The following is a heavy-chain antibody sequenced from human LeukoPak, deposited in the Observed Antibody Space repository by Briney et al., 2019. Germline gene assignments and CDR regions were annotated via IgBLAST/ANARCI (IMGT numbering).Heavy chain of an antibody. V-gene: IGHV1-18*01. D-gene: IGHD3-22*01. CDR2: ISVYNDNT. CDR1: GYIFTSYG. J-gene: IGHJ4*02. CDR3: ARGMVTAYYYDSSGYYPNDY. Sequence: ASVKVSCKASGYIFTSYGVTRVRQAPGQGLEWMGWISVYNDNTNYAQKLQGRVTMTTDISTSTAYMELRSLRSGDTAVYYCARGMVTAYYYDSSGYYPNDYWGQGTLVTVSS.